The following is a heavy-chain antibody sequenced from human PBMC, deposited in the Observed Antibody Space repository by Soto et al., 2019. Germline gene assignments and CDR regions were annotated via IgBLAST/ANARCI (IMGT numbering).Heavy chain of an antibody. J-gene: IGHJ3*02. D-gene: IGHD1-26*01. CDR3: AKGGQWEPPPFDI. Sequence: ETLSLTCAVYGGSFSGYYWSWVRQAPGKGLEWVSAISGSGGSTYYADSVKGRFTISRDNSKNTLYLQMNSLRAEDTAVYYCAKGGQWEPPPFDIWGQGTMVTVSS. CDR1: GGSFSGYY. V-gene: IGHV3-23*01. CDR2: ISGSGGST.